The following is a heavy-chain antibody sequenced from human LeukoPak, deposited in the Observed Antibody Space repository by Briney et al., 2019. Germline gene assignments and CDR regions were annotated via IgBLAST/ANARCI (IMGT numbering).Heavy chain of an antibody. CDR1: GFTFSSYW. D-gene: IGHD5-24*01. V-gene: IGHV3-74*01. CDR3: ARAGDRDGYNSDY. Sequence: GGSLRLSCAASGFTFSSYWMHWVRQAPGKRLVWVSRINSDGSSTSYADSVKGRFTISRDNAKNTLYLQMNSLRAEGTAVYYCARAGDRDGYNSDYWGQGTLVTVSS. J-gene: IGHJ4*02. CDR2: INSDGSST.